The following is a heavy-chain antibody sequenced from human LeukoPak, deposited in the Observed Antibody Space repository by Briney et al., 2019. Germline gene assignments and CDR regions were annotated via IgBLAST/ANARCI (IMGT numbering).Heavy chain of an antibody. V-gene: IGHV1-18*01. D-gene: IGHD2-8*02. CDR2: ISAYNGNT. Sequence: ASVKVSCKASGYTFTSYDINWVRQAPGQGLEWMGWISAYNGNTNYAQKLQGRVTMTTDTSTSTAYMELRSLRSDDTAVYYCARVWWGYYYYGMDVWGQGTTVTVSS. CDR1: GYTFTSYD. J-gene: IGHJ6*02. CDR3: ARVWWGYYYYGMDV.